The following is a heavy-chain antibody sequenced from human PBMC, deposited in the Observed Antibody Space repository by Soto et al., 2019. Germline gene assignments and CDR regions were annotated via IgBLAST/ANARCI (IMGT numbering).Heavy chain of an antibody. D-gene: IGHD6-13*01. J-gene: IGHJ6*02. Sequence: GGSLRLSCAASGFTFSSYAMHWVRQAPGKGLEWVAVISYDGSNKYYADSVKGRFTISRDNSKNTLYLQMNSLRAEDTAVYYCAREREYSSSWYKPDGMDVWGQGTTVTVSS. CDR2: ISYDGSNK. V-gene: IGHV3-30-3*01. CDR3: AREREYSSSWYKPDGMDV. CDR1: GFTFSSYA.